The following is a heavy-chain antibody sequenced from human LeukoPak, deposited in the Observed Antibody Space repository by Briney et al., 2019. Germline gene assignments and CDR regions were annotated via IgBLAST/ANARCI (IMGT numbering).Heavy chain of an antibody. CDR3: ARFNSGSYQHYFDY. D-gene: IGHD1-26*01. CDR1: GGSISSSNYY. CDR2: IYYSGSA. Sequence: SETLSLTCTVSGGSISSSNYYWGWIRQPPGKGLEWIGSIYYSGSAYYNPSLKSRVTISVDTSKNQFSLKLTSVTAADTAVYYCARFNSGSYQHYFDYWGQGTLVTVSS. V-gene: IGHV4-39*07. J-gene: IGHJ4*02.